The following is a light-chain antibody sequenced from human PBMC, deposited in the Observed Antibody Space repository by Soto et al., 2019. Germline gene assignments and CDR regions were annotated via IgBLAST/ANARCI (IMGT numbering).Light chain of an antibody. V-gene: IGLV1-44*01. CDR2: NNN. J-gene: IGLJ1*01. CDR3: AAWDDSLNGYV. CDR1: SSNIGTNA. Sequence: QSVLTQPPSASGTPGQRVTISCSGGSSNIGTNAVNWYQQLPGTAPKLLIYNNNQRPSGVPDRFSGSKSGTSASLAIIGLQSEDEGDYYCAAWDDSLNGYVFGTGTKLTVL.